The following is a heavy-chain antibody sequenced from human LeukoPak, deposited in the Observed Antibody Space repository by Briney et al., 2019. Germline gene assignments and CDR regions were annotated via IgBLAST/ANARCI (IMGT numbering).Heavy chain of an antibody. CDR2: INTDTGNP. D-gene: IGHD4-23*01. CDR1: GYTFTGYY. V-gene: IGHV7-4-1*02. CDR3: ARGSNSYYYYYMDV. J-gene: IGHJ6*03. Sequence: ASVKVSCKASGYTFTGYYMHWVRQAPGQGLEWMGWINTDTGNPTYAQGFTGRFVFSLDTSVSTAYLQISSLKAEDTAMYYCARGSNSYYYYYMDVWGKGTTVTVSS.